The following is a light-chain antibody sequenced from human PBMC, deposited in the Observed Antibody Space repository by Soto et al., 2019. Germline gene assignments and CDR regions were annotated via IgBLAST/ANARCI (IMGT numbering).Light chain of an antibody. V-gene: IGKV1-5*03. CDR1: QSISAW. J-gene: IGKJ4*01. CDR2: KAS. CDR3: QQYNSNPLT. Sequence: DIQMTQSPSTLSASVGDRVIITCRASQSISAWLAWYQQKPGKAPKLLIYKASSLESGVPSRFSGSGSGTEFTLTSSGLQPADFATYYCQQYNSNPLTFGGGTKVEIK.